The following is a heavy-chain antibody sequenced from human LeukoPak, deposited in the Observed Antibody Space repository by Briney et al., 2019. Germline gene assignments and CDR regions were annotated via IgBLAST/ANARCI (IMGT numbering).Heavy chain of an antibody. V-gene: IGHV7-4-1*02. Sequence: ASVKVSCKASGYTCTSYAMNWVRQAPGQGLEWMGWINTNTGNPTYAQGFTGRFVFSLDTSVSTAYLQISSLKAEDTAVYYCAREQGIAAAEGFDYWGQGTLVTVSS. J-gene: IGHJ4*02. CDR3: AREQGIAAAEGFDY. D-gene: IGHD6-13*01. CDR2: INTNTGNP. CDR1: GYTCTSYA.